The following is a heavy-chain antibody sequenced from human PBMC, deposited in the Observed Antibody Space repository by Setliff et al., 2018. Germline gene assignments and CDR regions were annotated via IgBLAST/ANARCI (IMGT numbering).Heavy chain of an antibody. CDR1: GGSFSGYY. D-gene: IGHD1-26*01. Sequence: SETLSLTCAVYGGSFSGYYWSWIRQPPGKGLEWIGEINHSGSTNYNPSLKSRVTISVDTSKNQFSLKLSSVTAADTAVYYCARGPPRYRKTYYYYYYMDVWGKGTTVTVSS. CDR2: INHSGST. V-gene: IGHV4-34*01. CDR3: ARGPPRYRKTYYYYYYMDV. J-gene: IGHJ6*03.